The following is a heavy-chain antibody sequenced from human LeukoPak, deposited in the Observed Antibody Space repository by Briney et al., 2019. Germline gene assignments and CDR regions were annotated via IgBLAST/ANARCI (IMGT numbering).Heavy chain of an antibody. J-gene: IGHJ3*02. CDR2: LYTSGTT. V-gene: IGHV4-61*02. D-gene: IGHD3-10*01. Sequence: SQTLSLTCTVSGGSIGSGTYFWSWIRQPAGKGLDYIGRLYTSGTTNYNPSLKSRVTISLDTSKKQFSLNVSSVTAADTAVYYCARDRRNPLGWFGEFNAFDIWGQGTMVTVSS. CDR1: GGSIGSGTYF. CDR3: ARDRRNPLGWFGEFNAFDI.